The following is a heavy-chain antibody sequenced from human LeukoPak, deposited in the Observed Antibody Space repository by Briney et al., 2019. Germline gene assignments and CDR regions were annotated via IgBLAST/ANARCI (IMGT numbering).Heavy chain of an antibody. CDR3: ARLGLYDSSGYYYV. Sequence: PSQTLSLTCTVSGGSISSGGYYWSWIRQPPGKGLEWIGYIYHSGSTYYNPSLKSRVTISVDKSKNQFSLKLSSVTAADTAVYYCARLGLYDSSGYYYVWGQGTLVTVSS. V-gene: IGHV4-30-2*01. CDR2: IYHSGST. J-gene: IGHJ1*01. CDR1: GGSISSGGYY. D-gene: IGHD3-22*01.